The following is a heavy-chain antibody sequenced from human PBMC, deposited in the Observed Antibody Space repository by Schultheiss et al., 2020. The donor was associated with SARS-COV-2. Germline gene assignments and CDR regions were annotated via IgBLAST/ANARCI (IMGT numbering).Heavy chain of an antibody. CDR2: IYYSGST. Sequence: SQTLSLTCTVSGGSISSYYWSWIRQPPGKGLEWIGYIYYSGSTNYNPSLKSRVTISVDTSKNQFSLKLYSMTAADTAVYYCARDPNGYCSGDSCYYVWGQGTLVTVSS. J-gene: IGHJ4*02. CDR1: GGSISSYY. D-gene: IGHD2-15*01. CDR3: ARDPNGYCSGDSCYYV. V-gene: IGHV4-59*01.